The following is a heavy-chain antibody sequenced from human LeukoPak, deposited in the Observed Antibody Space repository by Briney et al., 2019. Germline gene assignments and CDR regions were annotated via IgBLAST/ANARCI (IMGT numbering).Heavy chain of an antibody. CDR2: INGDGRIT. CDR1: GFTLSSYW. J-gene: IGHJ6*02. V-gene: IGHV3-74*01. Sequence: PGGSLRLSCAASGFTLSSYWMHWVRQAPGKGLVWVSRINGDGRITTYADSVKGRFTTSRDTAKNTLYLQMNSLRAEDTAVYYCAKEDNWNYYYYGMDVWGQGTTVTVSS. CDR3: AKEDNWNYYYYGMDV. D-gene: IGHD1-20*01.